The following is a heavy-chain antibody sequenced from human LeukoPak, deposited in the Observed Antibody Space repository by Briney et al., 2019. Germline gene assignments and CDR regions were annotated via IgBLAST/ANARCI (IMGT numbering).Heavy chain of an antibody. CDR1: GFTFSNFA. Sequence: GGSLRLSCEVSGFTFSNFAMSWVRQAPGKGLEWISAISDSAAKTYYADSVKGRFTISRDNAKNSLYLQMNSLRAEDTAVYYCAREGWGSFDYWGQGTLVTVSS. D-gene: IGHD3-16*01. J-gene: IGHJ4*02. CDR2: ISDSAAKT. CDR3: AREGWGSFDY. V-gene: IGHV3-23*01.